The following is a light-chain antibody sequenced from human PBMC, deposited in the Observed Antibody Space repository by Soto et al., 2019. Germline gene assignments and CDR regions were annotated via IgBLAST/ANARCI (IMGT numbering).Light chain of an antibody. J-gene: IGKJ2*01. Sequence: DIQLTQSPSFLSASVGVRVTITCRASQGIASFLAWYQQKPGEAPKLLIYAASTLHRGFPSRFSGSRSGPEYTLTISNLQPEDFATYYCQQLNSDPYTVAQGTELEI. CDR3: QQLNSDPYT. CDR1: QGIASF. V-gene: IGKV1-9*01. CDR2: AAS.